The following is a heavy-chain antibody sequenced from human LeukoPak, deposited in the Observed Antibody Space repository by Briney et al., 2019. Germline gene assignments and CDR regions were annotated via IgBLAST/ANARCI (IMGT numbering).Heavy chain of an antibody. CDR2: INPNSGDT. V-gene: IGHV1-2*04. CDR1: GYTFTDYY. Sequence: GASVKVSCKASGYTFTDYYIHWVRQAPGQGLEWMGWINPNSGDTNYAQNFQGWVTMTRDTSISTAYMELSRLRSDDTAVYYCARAGDLRLKSTSPYWYFDLWGRGTLVTVSS. J-gene: IGHJ2*01. CDR3: ARAGDLRLKSTSPYWYFDL. D-gene: IGHD3-16*01.